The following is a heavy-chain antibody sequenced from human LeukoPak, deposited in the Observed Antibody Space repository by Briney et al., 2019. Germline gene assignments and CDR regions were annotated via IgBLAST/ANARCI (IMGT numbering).Heavy chain of an antibody. CDR2: IGNSGRTI. V-gene: IGHV3-48*03. Sequence: PGGSLRLSCAASGFTFSSYEMNWVRQAPGEGLEWVSYIGNSGRTIYYADSLKGRFTISRDNAKNSLYLQMNSLRAEDTAVYYCARMRYGSGSDFDYWGQGTLVTVSS. D-gene: IGHD3-10*01. J-gene: IGHJ4*02. CDR1: GFTFSSYE. CDR3: ARMRYGSGSDFDY.